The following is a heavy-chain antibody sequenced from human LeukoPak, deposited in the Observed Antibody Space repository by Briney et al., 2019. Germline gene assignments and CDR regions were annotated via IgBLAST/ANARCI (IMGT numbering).Heavy chain of an antibody. D-gene: IGHD4-23*01. Sequence: SETLSLTCAVYGGSFSGYYWSWIRQPPGKGLEWIGEINHSGSTNYNPSLKSRVTISVDTSKNQFSLKLSSVTAADTAVYYCARRGLRTVATGNWFDPWGQGTLVTVSS. CDR2: INHSGST. J-gene: IGHJ5*02. CDR3: ARRGLRTVATGNWFDP. V-gene: IGHV4-34*01. CDR1: GGSFSGYY.